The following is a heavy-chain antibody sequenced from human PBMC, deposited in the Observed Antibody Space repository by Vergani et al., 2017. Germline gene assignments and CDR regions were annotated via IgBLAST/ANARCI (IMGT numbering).Heavy chain of an antibody. CDR3: VRTESFILRYLHWAL. Sequence: QVPLQESGPGLVKSSETLSLPFSVSFDSLRNLYCNWIPQPPEKGLDWLGSIHYREHTNYNLSLKTRVTISVDTSKIQFSLEVTSVAAADTAIYFCVRTESFILRYLHWALWGQGTLVTVSS. CDR1: FDSLRNLY. CDR2: IHYREHT. D-gene: IGHD3-9*01. J-gene: IGHJ4*02. V-gene: IGHV4-59*08.